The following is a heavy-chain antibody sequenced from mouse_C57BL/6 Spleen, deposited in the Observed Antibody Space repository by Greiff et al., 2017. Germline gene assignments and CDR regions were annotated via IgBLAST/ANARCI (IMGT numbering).Heavy chain of an antibody. CDR3: ARLYGNYVWYFDV. CDR2: IRNKANGYTT. Sequence: EVKLMESGGGLVQPGGSLSLSCAASGFTFTDYYMSWVRQPPGKALEWLGFIRNKANGYTTEFSASVKGRFTISRDKSQSILYLQMNALRAEDSATYYCARLYGNYVWYFDVWGTGTTVTVSS. CDR1: GFTFTDYY. D-gene: IGHD2-1*01. V-gene: IGHV7-3*01. J-gene: IGHJ1*03.